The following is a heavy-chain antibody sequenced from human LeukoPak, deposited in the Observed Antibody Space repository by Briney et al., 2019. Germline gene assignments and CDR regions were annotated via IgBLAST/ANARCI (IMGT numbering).Heavy chain of an antibody. V-gene: IGHV3-23*01. Sequence: PGGSLRLSCAASGFIFSSYAMSWVRQAPGKGLEWVSAISGSGGSTYYADSVKGRFTISRDNSKNTLYLQMNSLRAEDTAVYYCATGVLTVTIHRQPFDYWGQGTLVTVSS. CDR1: GFIFSSYA. J-gene: IGHJ4*02. D-gene: IGHD3-3*01. CDR3: ATGVLTVTIHRQPFDY. CDR2: ISGSGGST.